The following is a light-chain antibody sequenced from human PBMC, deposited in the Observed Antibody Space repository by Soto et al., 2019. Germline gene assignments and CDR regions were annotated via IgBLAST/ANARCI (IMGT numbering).Light chain of an antibody. J-gene: IGKJ3*01. CDR2: GAS. CDR3: QQYDLALN. V-gene: IGKV3-20*01. Sequence: EIVLTQSPGILSLSPGERATLSCRASQKISKKYLAWYQQKPGQAPRLLIFGASTRATGIPDRFVGRGSGTDFTLTISRLEPEDFAVYYCQQYDLALNFGPGTKVEIK. CDR1: QKISKKY.